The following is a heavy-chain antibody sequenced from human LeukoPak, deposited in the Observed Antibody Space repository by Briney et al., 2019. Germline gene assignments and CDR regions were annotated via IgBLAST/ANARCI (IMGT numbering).Heavy chain of an antibody. CDR3: VRNFEMDV. V-gene: IGHV3-21*05. J-gene: IGHJ6*02. CDR2: IASGGNYL. Sequence: GGSLRLSCAASGFALTSHGMNWVRQAPGKGLDWVSYIASGGNYLYYADSVKGRFTISRDVAKNSLYLQMDSLRVEDTAVYYCVRNFEMDVWGQGTKVAVSS. D-gene: IGHD1-7*01. CDR1: GFALTSHG.